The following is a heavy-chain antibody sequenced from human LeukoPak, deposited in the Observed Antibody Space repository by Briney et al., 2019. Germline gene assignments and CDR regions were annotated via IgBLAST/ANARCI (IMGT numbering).Heavy chain of an antibody. D-gene: IGHD6-6*01. CDR2: INHSGST. Sequence: PSETLSLTCAVSGGSFSGYYWSWIRQPPGKGLEWIGEINHSGSTDYNPSLKSRVTISVDTSKNQFSLKLNSVTAAHMAGYYCAKTPTALVRGGYYFDTWRLGTLVTVSS. CDR3: AKTPTALVRGGYYFDT. CDR1: GGSFSGYY. J-gene: IGHJ4*02. V-gene: IGHV4-34*01.